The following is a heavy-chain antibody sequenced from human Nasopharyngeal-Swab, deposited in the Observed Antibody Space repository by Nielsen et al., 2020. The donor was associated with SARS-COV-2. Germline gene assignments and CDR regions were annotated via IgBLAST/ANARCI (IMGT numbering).Heavy chain of an antibody. CDR3: ARIRTGAYFDY. J-gene: IGHJ4*02. Sequence: GGSLRLPCAASGFTFSSYAMSWVRQAPGKGLEWVSTISGSDGSAYYADSVKGRFTISRDNSRHTLCLQMNSLRAEDTAVYYCARIRTGAYFDYWGQGTLVTVSS. CDR1: GFTFSSYA. V-gene: IGHV3-23*01. D-gene: IGHD1-14*01. CDR2: ISGSDGSA.